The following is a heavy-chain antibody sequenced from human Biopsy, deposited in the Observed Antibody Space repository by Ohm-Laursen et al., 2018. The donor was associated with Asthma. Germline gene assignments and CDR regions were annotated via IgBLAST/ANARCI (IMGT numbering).Heavy chain of an antibody. CDR1: GFTFSTYG. CDR2: ISCDGSNK. V-gene: IGHV3-30*18. J-gene: IGHJ3*02. Sequence: SLRLSCSASGFTFSTYGMHWVRQAPGKGLEWVAVISCDGSNKYYADSVKGRFTISRDNSKNTLYLQMNSLRAEDTAVYYCAKESGSNYAFDIWGQGTMVTVSS. D-gene: IGHD1-1*01. CDR3: AKESGSNYAFDI.